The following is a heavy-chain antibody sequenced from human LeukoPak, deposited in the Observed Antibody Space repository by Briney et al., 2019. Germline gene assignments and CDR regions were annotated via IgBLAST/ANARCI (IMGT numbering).Heavy chain of an antibody. D-gene: IGHD5-12*01. CDR3: ARANSGYDSPYYYYYYGMDV. CDR1: GGSISSHY. V-gene: IGHV4-4*07. Sequence: PSETLSLTCTVSGGSISSHYWSWIRQPAGKGLEWIGRIYTSGSTNYNPSLKSRVTMSVDTSKNQFSLKLSSVTAADTAVYYCARANSGYDSPYYYYYYGMDVWGQGTTVTVSS. CDR2: IYTSGST. J-gene: IGHJ6*02.